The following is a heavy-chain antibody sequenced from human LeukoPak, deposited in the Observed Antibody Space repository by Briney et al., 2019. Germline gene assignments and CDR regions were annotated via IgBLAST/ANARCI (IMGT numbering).Heavy chain of an antibody. J-gene: IGHJ4*02. CDR1: GFTFSSYG. CDR2: ISYDRSNK. V-gene: IGHV3-30*18. D-gene: IGHD3-10*01. Sequence: GGSRRLSCAASGFTFSSYGMHWVRQAPGKGLEWVAVISYDRSNKYYADSVKGRFTISRDNSKNTLYLQMNSLRAGDTAVYYCAKGVNYYGSGSYYPSYYFDYWGQGTLVTVSS. CDR3: AKGVNYYGSGSYYPSYYFDY.